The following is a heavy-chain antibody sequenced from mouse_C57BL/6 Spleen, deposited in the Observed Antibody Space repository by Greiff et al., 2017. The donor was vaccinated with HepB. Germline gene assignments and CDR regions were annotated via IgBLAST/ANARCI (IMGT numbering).Heavy chain of an antibody. V-gene: IGHV1-82*01. J-gene: IGHJ4*01. Sequence: QVQLQQSGPELVKPGASVKISCKASGYAFSSSWMNWVKQRPGKGLEWIGRIYPGDGDTNYNGKFKGKATLTADKSSSTDYMQLSSLTSEDSAVYFCAIYYDYDGRFYYAMDYWGQGTSVTVSS. CDR1: GYAFSSSW. D-gene: IGHD2-4*01. CDR2: IYPGDGDT. CDR3: AIYYDYDGRFYYAMDY.